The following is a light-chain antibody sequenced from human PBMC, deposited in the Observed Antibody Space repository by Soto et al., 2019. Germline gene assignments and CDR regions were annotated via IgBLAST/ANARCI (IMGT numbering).Light chain of an antibody. CDR2: WAS. V-gene: IGKV4-1*01. CDR1: QSLTFTSNSKTY. J-gene: IGKJ1*01. Sequence: DIVMTQSPDSLAVSLGARATINGKSSQSLTFTSNSKTYLDWYQQKPGQPPKLLIYWASTRESGGPDRFSGSGSGTDFTLSISSLQAEDVAVYYCQQYYSTSWTFGQGTKVEIK. CDR3: QQYYSTSWT.